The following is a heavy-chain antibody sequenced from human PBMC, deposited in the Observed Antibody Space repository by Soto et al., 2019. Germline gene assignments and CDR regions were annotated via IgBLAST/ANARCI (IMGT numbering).Heavy chain of an antibody. V-gene: IGHV4-30-2*01. J-gene: IGHJ5*02. Sequence: SETLSLTCAVSGGPISSGGYSWSWIRQPPGKGLEWIGYIYHSGSTYYNPSLKSRVTISVDRSKNQFSLKLSSVTAADTAVYYCARYLYGSGSYDWFDPWGQGTLVTVSS. CDR2: IYHSGST. CDR3: ARYLYGSGSYDWFDP. CDR1: GGPISSGGYS. D-gene: IGHD3-10*01.